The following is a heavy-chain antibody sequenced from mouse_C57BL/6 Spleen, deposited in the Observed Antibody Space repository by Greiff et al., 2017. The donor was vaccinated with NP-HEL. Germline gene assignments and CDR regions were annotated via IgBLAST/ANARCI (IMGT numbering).Heavy chain of an antibody. CDR2: INPSNGGT. V-gene: IGHV1-53*01. J-gene: IGHJ4*01. CDR1: GYTFTSYW. CDR3: AREGWLLHYSMDY. Sequence: QVQLQQPGTELVKPGASVKLSCKASGYTFTSYWMHWVKQRPGQGLEWIGNINPSNGGTNYNEKFKNKATMTVDKSSSTAYMQLSSLTSEYSAVYYCAREGWLLHYSMDYWGQGTSVTVSS. D-gene: IGHD2-3*01.